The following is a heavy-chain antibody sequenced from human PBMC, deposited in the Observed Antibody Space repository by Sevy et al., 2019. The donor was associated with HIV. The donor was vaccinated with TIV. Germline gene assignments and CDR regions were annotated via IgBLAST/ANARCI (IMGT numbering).Heavy chain of an antibody. D-gene: IGHD3-10*01. V-gene: IGHV1-2*02. Sequence: ASVKVSCKASGYTFTGYYMHWVRQAPGQGLEWMGWINPNSGGTNYAQKFQGRVTMTRDTSISTAYMELSRLRSDDTAVYYWARDSELLWVGELMREVSHAFDIWGQGTMVTVSS. CDR3: ARDSELLWVGELMREVSHAFDI. CDR2: INPNSGGT. J-gene: IGHJ3*02. CDR1: GYTFTGYY.